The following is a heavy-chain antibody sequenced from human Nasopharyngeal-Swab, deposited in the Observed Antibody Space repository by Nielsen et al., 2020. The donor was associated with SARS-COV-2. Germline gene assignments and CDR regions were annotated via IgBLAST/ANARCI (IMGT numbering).Heavy chain of an antibody. Sequence: GKGVEWVSYISSSSSTIYYADSVKGRFTISRDNAKNSLYLQMNSLRAEDTAVYYCARDPPADFWSGYYLDYWGQGTLVTVSS. J-gene: IGHJ4*02. V-gene: IGHV3-48*04. CDR2: ISSSSSTI. CDR3: ARDPPADFWSGYYLDY. D-gene: IGHD3-3*01.